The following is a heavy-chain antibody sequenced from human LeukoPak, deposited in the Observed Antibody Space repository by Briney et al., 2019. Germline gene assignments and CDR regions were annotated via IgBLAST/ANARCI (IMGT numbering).Heavy chain of an antibody. Sequence: GGSLRLSCAASGFTFSSYAMHWVRQAPGKGLEWVAVISYDGSNKYYADSVKGRFTISRDNSKNTLYLQMNSLRAEDTAVYYCARVGVRMGSSWYAYYYYYMDVWGKGTTVTVSS. CDR2: ISYDGSNK. J-gene: IGHJ6*03. CDR3: ARVGVRMGSSWYAYYYYYMDV. CDR1: GFTFSSYA. V-gene: IGHV3-30*04. D-gene: IGHD6-13*01.